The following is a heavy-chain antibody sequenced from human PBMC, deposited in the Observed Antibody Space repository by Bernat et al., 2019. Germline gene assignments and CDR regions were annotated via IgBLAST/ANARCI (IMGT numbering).Heavy chain of an antibody. D-gene: IGHD6-13*01. CDR3: VREAAAGYYYYYMDV. V-gene: IGHV3-33*01. CDR2: IWYDGSNK. J-gene: IGHJ6*03. CDR1: GFTFSSYG. Sequence: QVQLVESGGGVVQPGRSLRLSCAASGFTFSSYGMHWVRQAPGKGLEWVAVIWYDGSNKYYADSVKGRFTISRDNSKNTRYLQMNSLRAEDTAVYYCVREAAAGYYYYYMDVWGKGTTVTVSS.